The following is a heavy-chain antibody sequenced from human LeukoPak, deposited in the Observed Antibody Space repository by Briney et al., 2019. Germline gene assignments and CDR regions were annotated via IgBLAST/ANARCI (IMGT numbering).Heavy chain of an antibody. Sequence: GGSLRLSCAVSGFTFRCYGMAWVRQAPGKGLEWVSGISSSGGNTYYADSVKGRFTISRDNSKNTLYLQMNSLRAEDTAVYYCAKAVSGVYYFDYWGQGTLVTVSS. CDR1: GFTFRCYG. J-gene: IGHJ4*02. CDR2: ISSSGGNT. CDR3: AKAVSGVYYFDY. D-gene: IGHD3-10*01. V-gene: IGHV3-23*01.